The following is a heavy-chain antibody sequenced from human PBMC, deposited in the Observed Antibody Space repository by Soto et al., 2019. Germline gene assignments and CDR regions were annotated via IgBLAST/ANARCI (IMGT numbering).Heavy chain of an antibody. CDR1: GFTFSSYS. V-gene: IGHV3-48*01. Sequence: GGSLILSCAASGFTFSSYSMNWVRQAPGKGLEWVSYISSSSSTIYYADSVKGRFTISRDNAKNSLYLQMNSLRAEDTAVYYCARGEGDVFGYYYYYMDVWGKGTTVTVSS. CDR2: ISSSSSTI. CDR3: ARGEGDVFGYYYYYMDV. D-gene: IGHD3-16*01. J-gene: IGHJ6*03.